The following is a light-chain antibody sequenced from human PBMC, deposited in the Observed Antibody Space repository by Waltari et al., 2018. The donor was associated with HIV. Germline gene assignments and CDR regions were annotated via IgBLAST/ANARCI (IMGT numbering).Light chain of an antibody. Sequence: QSVLTQPPSASGPPGQRVTIPCSRTGSKIGSNSVNYYQQVPATTPTLLIYRNNQRPSGGPDRFSGSKSGTSASLAISGLRSDDEADYYCAAWDDSLSGLYVFGTGTKVTVL. J-gene: IGLJ1*01. CDR1: GSKIGSNS. CDR3: AAWDDSLSGLYV. V-gene: IGLV1-47*01. CDR2: RNN.